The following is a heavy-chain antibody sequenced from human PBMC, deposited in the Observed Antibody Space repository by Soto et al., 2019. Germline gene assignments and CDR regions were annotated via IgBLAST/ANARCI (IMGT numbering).Heavy chain of an antibody. V-gene: IGHV1-18*01. CDR2: ISTYTAYT. CDR1: GYTFTSYG. Sequence: QVPLVQSGAEVKKPGASVKVSCKASGYTFTSYGISWVRQAPGQGVEWMGWISTYTAYTVYAQKFQGRVTMTKDTSTSTGYMELMSLRFYDTAVYYCTRDYYCRGGSGYYASDIWGKATMVTLSS. D-gene: IGHD2-15*01. J-gene: IGHJ3*02. CDR3: TRDYYCRGGSGYYASDI.